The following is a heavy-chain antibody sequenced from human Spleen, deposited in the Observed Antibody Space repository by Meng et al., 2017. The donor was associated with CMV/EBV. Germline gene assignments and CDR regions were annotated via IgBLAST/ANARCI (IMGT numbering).Heavy chain of an antibody. V-gene: IGHV3-21*01. CDR2: ISSSSRYI. D-gene: IGHD5/OR15-5a*01. CDR1: GFTFSSYS. Sequence: GESLKISCAASGFTFSSYSMNWVRQAPGKGLEWVSSISSSSRYIYYADSVKGRFTISRDNAKNSLYLQMNSLRAEDTAVYYCARDRLESTYFYNFGMDVWGQGTTVTVSS. CDR3: ARDRLESTYFYNFGMDV. J-gene: IGHJ6*02.